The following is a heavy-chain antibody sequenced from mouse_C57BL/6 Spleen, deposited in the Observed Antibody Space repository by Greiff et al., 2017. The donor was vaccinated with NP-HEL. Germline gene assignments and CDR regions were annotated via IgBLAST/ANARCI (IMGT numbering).Heavy chain of an antibody. D-gene: IGHD1-2*01. J-gene: IGHJ4*01. Sequence: EVQLQESGPELVKPGASVKISCKASGYSFTGYYMNWVKQSPEKSLEWIGEINPSTGGTTYNQKFKAKATLTVDKSSSTAYMQLKSLTSEDYAVYYCARYGYDAMDYWGQGTSVTVSS. CDR3: ARYGYDAMDY. CDR1: GYSFTGYY. V-gene: IGHV1-42*01. CDR2: INPSTGGT.